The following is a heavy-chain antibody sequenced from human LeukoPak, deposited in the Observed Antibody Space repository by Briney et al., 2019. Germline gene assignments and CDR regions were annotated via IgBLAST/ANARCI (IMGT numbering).Heavy chain of an antibody. CDR2: ISSNGGST. CDR1: GFTFSIYA. Sequence: PGGSLRLSCAASGFTFSIYAMHWVRQAPGKGLEYVSSISSNGGSTYYANSMKGRFTISRDNSKNTLYLQMGSLRPEDMAMYYYARARGWYSSAPHAFDIWGQGTMVTVSS. V-gene: IGHV3-64*01. CDR3: ARARGWYSSAPHAFDI. J-gene: IGHJ3*02. D-gene: IGHD6-19*01.